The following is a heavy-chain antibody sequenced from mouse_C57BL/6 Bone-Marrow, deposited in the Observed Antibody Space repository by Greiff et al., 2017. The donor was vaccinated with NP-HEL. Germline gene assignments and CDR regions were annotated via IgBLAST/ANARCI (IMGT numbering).Heavy chain of an antibody. D-gene: IGHD2-1*01. CDR3: AREGIMVTTLYYYAMDY. Sequence: VQLQQSGAELARPGASVKMSCKASGYTFTSYTMHWVKQRPGQGLEWIGYINPSSGYTKYNQKFKDKATLTADKSSSTAYMQLSSLTSEDSAVYYCAREGIMVTTLYYYAMDYWGQGTSVTVSS. CDR2: INPSSGYT. V-gene: IGHV1-4*01. CDR1: GYTFTSYT. J-gene: IGHJ4*01.